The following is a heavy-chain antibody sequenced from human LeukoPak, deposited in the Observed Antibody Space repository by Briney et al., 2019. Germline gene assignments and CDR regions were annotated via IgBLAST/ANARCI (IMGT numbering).Heavy chain of an antibody. CDR1: GWSISGYYS. D-gene: IGHD4/OR15-4a*01. J-gene: IGHJ5*02. Sequence: PSETLSLTCDVYGWSISGYYSSGFLRQPPGKGLEWIGSVDHSGSTYYNPSVKSRVNMSVDTSKNQFTLKLSSVTAADTAVYYSVTAPYGAVCSYANYVHPWGQGTLVTVSS. CDR3: VTAPYGAVCSYANYVHP. CDR2: VDHSGST. V-gene: IGHV4-38-2*01.